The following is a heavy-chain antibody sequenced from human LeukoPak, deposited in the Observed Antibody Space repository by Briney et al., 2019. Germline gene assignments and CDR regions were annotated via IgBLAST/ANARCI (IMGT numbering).Heavy chain of an antibody. CDR3: ARDDSGSYRGCLDY. CDR1: GFTVSSNY. CDR2: IYSGGST. D-gene: IGHD1-26*01. Sequence: GGSLRLSCAASGFTVSSNYMSWVRQAPGKGLEWVSVIYSGGSTYYADSVKGRFTISRDNSKNTLYLQMNSLRAEDTAVYYCARDDSGSYRGCLDYWGQGTLVTVSS. V-gene: IGHV3-66*01. J-gene: IGHJ4*02.